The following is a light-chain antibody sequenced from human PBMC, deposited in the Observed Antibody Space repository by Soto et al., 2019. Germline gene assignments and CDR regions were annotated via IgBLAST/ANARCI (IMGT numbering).Light chain of an antibody. CDR2: YNN. V-gene: IGLV1-44*01. CDR1: NSNIASNT. J-gene: IGLJ1*01. CDR3: AAWDDTLKRYV. Sequence: HSVLTQPPSASETSGQTVSISCSGSNSNIASNTVNWYQHLPGTAPKLLIYYNNQRPSEVPDRFSGSKSGTSASLAISGLQSEDESDYYCAAWDDTLKRYVFGTGTKVTVL.